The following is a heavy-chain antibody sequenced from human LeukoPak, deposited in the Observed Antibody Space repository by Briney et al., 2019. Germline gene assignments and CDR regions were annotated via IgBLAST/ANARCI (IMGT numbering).Heavy chain of an antibody. CDR2: IIPIFGTA. CDR1: GGTFSSYA. CDR3: SRGRVDNGVDY. J-gene: IGHJ4*02. Sequence: SVKVSCKASGGTFSSYAISWVRQAPGQGLEWMGGIIPIFGTANYAQKFQDRVTITADESTSTAYMELSSLRSEDTAVYYCSRGRVDNGVDYWGQGTLVTVSS. V-gene: IGHV1-69*13. D-gene: IGHD1-14*01.